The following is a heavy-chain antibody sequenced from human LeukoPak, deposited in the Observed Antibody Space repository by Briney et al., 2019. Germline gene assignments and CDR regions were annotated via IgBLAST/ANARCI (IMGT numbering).Heavy chain of an antibody. D-gene: IGHD6-13*01. J-gene: IGHJ4*02. CDR2: ISSSSGYI. CDR1: GFTFSSYS. Sequence: GGSLRLSCAASGFTFSSYSMNWVRQAPGKGLEWVSSISSSSGYIYYADSVKGRFTISRDNAKNSLYLQMNSLRAEDTAVYYCASTYSSSWYGDLYFDYWGQGSLVTVSS. CDR3: ASTYSSSWYGDLYFDY. V-gene: IGHV3-21*01.